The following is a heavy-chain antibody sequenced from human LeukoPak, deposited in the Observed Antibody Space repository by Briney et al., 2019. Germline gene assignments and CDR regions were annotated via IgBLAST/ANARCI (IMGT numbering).Heavy chain of an antibody. D-gene: IGHD3-22*01. CDR3: ARGCYYERSGYCPFDY. J-gene: IGHJ4*02. CDR1: GFTFRSYG. V-gene: IGHV3-33*01. Sequence: GRSLRLSCATSGFTFRSYGMHWVRQAPGKGLEWVAVIWYDGSNKYYADSVKGRFTISRDNSKNTLYLQMNSLRVEDTAVYSCARGCYYERSGYCPFDYWGPGTLVTVSS. CDR2: IWYDGSNK.